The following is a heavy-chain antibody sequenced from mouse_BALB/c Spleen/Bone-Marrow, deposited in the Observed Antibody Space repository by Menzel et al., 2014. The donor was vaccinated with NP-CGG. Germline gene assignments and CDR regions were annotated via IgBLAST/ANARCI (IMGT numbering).Heavy chain of an antibody. D-gene: IGHD1-1*01. CDR3: ARDPLYYYA. Sequence: VQPKESGGGLVQPGGSLKLSCAASGFTFSSYGMSWVRQTPDKRLELVATINSNGGSTYYPDSVKGRFTISRDNAKNTLYLQMSSLKSEDTAMYYCARDPLYYYAWGQGTLVTVSA. V-gene: IGHV5-6-3*01. CDR2: INSNGGST. J-gene: IGHJ3*01. CDR1: GFTFSSYG.